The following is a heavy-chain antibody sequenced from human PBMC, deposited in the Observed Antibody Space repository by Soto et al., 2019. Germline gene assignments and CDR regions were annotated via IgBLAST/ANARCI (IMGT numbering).Heavy chain of an antibody. CDR1: GFTFSSYG. V-gene: IGHV3-30*18. Sequence: QVQLVESGGGVVQPGRSLRLSCAASGFTFSSYGMHWVRQAPGKGLEWVAVISYDGSNKYYADSVKGRFTISRDNSKNTLYRQMNSLRAEDTAVYYCAKSSAPPYSSGWYWDHYYYYGMDVWGQGTTVTVSS. CDR3: AKSSAPPYSSGWYWDHYYYYGMDV. J-gene: IGHJ6*02. D-gene: IGHD6-19*01. CDR2: ISYDGSNK.